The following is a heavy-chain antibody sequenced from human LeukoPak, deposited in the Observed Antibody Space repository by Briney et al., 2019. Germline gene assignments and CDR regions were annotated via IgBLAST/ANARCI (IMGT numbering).Heavy chain of an antibody. CDR2: ISYDGSNK. Sequence: GGSLRLSCVASGFTFSSYGMHWVRQAPGKGLEWVAVISYDGSNKYYADSVKGRFTISRDNSKNTLYLQMNSLRAEDTAVYYCVKRDNSGWASYFDYWGQGTLVTVSS. CDR1: GFTFSSYG. CDR3: VKRDNSGWASYFDY. J-gene: IGHJ4*02. D-gene: IGHD6-19*01. V-gene: IGHV3-30*18.